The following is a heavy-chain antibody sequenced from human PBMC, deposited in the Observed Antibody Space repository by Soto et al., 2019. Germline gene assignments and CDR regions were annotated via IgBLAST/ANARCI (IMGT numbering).Heavy chain of an antibody. CDR1: GDSINNYY. CDR3: GRGYCSGVICYLYYFDY. D-gene: IGHD2-15*01. V-gene: IGHV4-59*01. J-gene: IGHJ4*02. CDR2: ISYIGST. Sequence: QVQLQESGPGLVKPSETLSLNCTVSGDSINNYYWNWIRQPPGKGLEWIGYISYIGSTNYNPSLESRVTISVDTSKNQFSLRLSSVTAADTAVYFCGRGYCSGVICYLYYFDYWGQGTLVTVSS.